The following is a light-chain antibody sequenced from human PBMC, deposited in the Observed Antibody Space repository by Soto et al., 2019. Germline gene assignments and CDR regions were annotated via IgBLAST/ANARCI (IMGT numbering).Light chain of an antibody. V-gene: IGLV2-14*03. CDR2: DVT. J-gene: IGLJ2*01. CDR1: SSDVGASNY. CDR3: SSYTTSSTVV. Sequence: QSVLTQPASVSGSPGQSITISCTGTSSDVGASNYVSWYQQHPGEAPKLMISDVTDRPSGVSYRFSGSKSGSTASLTISGLQAEDEAYYFCSSYTTSSTVVFGGGTKVTVL.